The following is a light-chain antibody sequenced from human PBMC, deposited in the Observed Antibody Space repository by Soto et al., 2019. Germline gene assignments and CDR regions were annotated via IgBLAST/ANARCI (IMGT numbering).Light chain of an antibody. CDR3: QQYGGSPQT. J-gene: IGKJ1*01. V-gene: IGKV3-20*01. Sequence: EIVLTQSPGTLSLSPGERATLSCRASQSVSNYLVWYQQKPGHAPRLLISGASSRATGIPDRFSGSASGTEFTITSRRLEPEDFAVYYCQQYGGSPQTFGQGTKVEIK. CDR2: GAS. CDR1: QSVSNY.